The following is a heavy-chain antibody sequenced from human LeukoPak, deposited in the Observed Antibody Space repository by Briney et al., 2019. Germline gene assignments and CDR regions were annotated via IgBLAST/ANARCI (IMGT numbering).Heavy chain of an antibody. J-gene: IGHJ3*01. V-gene: IGHV3-30*03. Sequence: PGGSLRLSCIASGFTFNKYGMHWVRQAPGKGLEWVAVRSDDGSAQHYADSVRGRFTISRDNSKNTLFLQMNSLRAEDTAVYYCARGGLRHFDRSPFEVWGQGTMVTVSS. D-gene: IGHD3-9*01. CDR1: GFTFNKYG. CDR3: ARGGLRHFDRSPFEV. CDR2: RSDDGSAQ.